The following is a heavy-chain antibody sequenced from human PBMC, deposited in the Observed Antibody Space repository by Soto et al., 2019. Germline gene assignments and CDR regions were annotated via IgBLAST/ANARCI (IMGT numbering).Heavy chain of an antibody. Sequence: SVKVSCKASGGTFSSYTISWVRQAPGQGLEWMGWIIPILGIANYAQKFQGRVTITADKSTSTAYMELSSLRSEDTAVYYCARAPYCSSTSCYSHVISGNYYYYMDVWGKGTTVTVSS. V-gene: IGHV1-69*10. CDR3: ARAPYCSSTSCYSHVISGNYYYYMDV. CDR2: IIPILGIA. CDR1: GGTFSSYT. D-gene: IGHD2-2*02. J-gene: IGHJ6*03.